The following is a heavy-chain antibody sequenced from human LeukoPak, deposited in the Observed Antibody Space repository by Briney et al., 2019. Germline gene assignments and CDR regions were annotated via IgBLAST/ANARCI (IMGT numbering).Heavy chain of an antibody. CDR3: ATDVHPGNNWFDP. V-gene: IGHV3-30*02. CDR2: IRYDGSNK. J-gene: IGHJ5*02. D-gene: IGHD1-1*01. CDR1: GFSFSDFA. Sequence: GASLRLSCAASGFSFSDFAMHWVRQAPGKGLEWVAFIRYDGSNKYYADSVKGRFTISRDDSKNTLYLQMNSLRTEDTAVYYCATDVHPGNNWFDPWGQGTLVTVSS.